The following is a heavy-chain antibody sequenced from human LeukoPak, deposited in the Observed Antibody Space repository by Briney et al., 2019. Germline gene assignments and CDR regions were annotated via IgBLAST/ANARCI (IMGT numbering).Heavy chain of an antibody. V-gene: IGHV3-30*02. CDR3: AKDGVCSGYDYGGRFYYMDV. D-gene: IGHD5-12*01. CDR1: GFTFRSYG. CDR2: IRYDGSNK. J-gene: IGHJ6*03. Sequence: GGSLRLSCAASGFTFRSYGMHWVRQAPGKGLEWVAFIRYDGSNKYYADSVKGRSTISRDNSKNTLYLQMNSLRAEDTAVYYCAKDGVCSGYDYGGRFYYMDVWGKGTTVTVSS.